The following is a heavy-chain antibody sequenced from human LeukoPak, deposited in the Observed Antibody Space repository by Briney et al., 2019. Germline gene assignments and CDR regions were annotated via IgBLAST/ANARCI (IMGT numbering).Heavy chain of an antibody. CDR1: GYIFSIYW. Sequence: GESLKISCKGSGYIFSIYWIAWVRQMPGKGLEWMGIIYPGDSDTRYGPSFQGQVTISADKSINTAYLQWSSLKASDTAIYYCARGLGPTARFDYWGQGTLVTVSS. CDR3: ARGLGPTARFDY. D-gene: IGHD3-16*01. V-gene: IGHV5-51*01. J-gene: IGHJ4*02. CDR2: IYPGDSDT.